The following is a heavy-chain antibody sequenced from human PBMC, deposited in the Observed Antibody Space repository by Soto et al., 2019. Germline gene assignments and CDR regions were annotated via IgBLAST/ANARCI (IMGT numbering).Heavy chain of an antibody. CDR2: INAGNGNT. J-gene: IGHJ4*02. Sequence: QVQLVQSGAEVKKPGASVKVSCKASGYTFTSYAMHWVRQAPGQRLEWMGWINAGNGNTKYSQKFQGRVTITRDTSASTAYRELSSLRSEDTAGYYCARVVGIAVDDYWGQGTLVTVSS. CDR3: ARVVGIAVDDY. V-gene: IGHV1-3*01. CDR1: GYTFTSYA. D-gene: IGHD6-19*01.